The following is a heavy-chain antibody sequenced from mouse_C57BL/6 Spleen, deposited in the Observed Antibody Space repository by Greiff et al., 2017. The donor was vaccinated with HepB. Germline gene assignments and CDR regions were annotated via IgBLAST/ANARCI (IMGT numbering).Heavy chain of an antibody. V-gene: IGHV5-17*01. CDR1: GFTFSDYG. D-gene: IGHD1-1*01. CDR3: TRPYYGSSYYWYFDV. CDR2: ISSGSSTI. J-gene: IGHJ1*03. Sequence: EVKLVESGGGLVKPGGSLKLSCAASGFTFSDYGMHWVRQAPEKGLEWVAYISSGSSTIYYADTVKGRFTISRDNAKNTLFLQMTSLRSEDTAMYYCTRPYYGSSYYWYFDVWGTGTTVTVSS.